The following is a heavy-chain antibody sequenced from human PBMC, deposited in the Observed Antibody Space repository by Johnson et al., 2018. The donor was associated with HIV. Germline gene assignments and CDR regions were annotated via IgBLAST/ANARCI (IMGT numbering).Heavy chain of an antibody. V-gene: IGHV3-23*04. Sequence: VQLVESGGGLVQPGGSLRLSCAASGFTFSSYAMSWVRQAPGKGLEWVSAISGSGGSTYSADSVKGRFPSSSDNSKNTRCLQMNSMRAEDTAGYYCAKERLDLGMLDAFDIWGQGTMVTVSA. J-gene: IGHJ3*02. CDR2: ISGSGGST. D-gene: IGHD7-27*01. CDR3: AKERLDLGMLDAFDI. CDR1: GFTFSSYA.